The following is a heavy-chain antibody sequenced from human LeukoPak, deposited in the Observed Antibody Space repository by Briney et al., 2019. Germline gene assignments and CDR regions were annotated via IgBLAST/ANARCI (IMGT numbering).Heavy chain of an antibody. V-gene: IGHV4-39*01. CDR2: IYDSGST. D-gene: IGHD5/OR15-5a*01. Sequence: SETLSLTCTVSGGSIRSSYYYWGWIRQPPGKGLEWIGSIYDSGSTYYNPSLKSRVTISVDTSKNQFSLKLNSVTAADTAVYYCARGLRGDYFDYWGQGTLVTVSS. J-gene: IGHJ4*02. CDR1: GGSIRSSYYY. CDR3: ARGLRGDYFDY.